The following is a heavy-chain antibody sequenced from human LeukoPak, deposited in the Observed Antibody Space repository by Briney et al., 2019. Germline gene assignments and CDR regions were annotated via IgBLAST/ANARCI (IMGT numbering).Heavy chain of an antibody. Sequence: PSETLSLTCAVYGGSFSGYYWSWIRQPPGKGLEWIGEINHSGSTNYNPSLKSRVTISVDTSKNQFSLKLSSVTAADTAVYYCARGRNSSDYGMDVWGQGTTVTVSS. D-gene: IGHD6-25*01. CDR1: GGSFSGYY. CDR2: INHSGST. V-gene: IGHV4-34*01. J-gene: IGHJ6*02. CDR3: ARGRNSSDYGMDV.